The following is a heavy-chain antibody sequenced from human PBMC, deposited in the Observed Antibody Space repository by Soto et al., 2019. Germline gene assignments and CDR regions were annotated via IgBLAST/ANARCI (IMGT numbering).Heavy chain of an antibody. D-gene: IGHD3-16*01. CDR2: ISATGGGT. J-gene: IGHJ4*02. CDR3: AKDRRAGGNSAFYFDF. Sequence: GGSLRLSCAASGFKFSNYAMSWVRQAPGKGLEWVSLISATGGGTYYAGSVKVPFTISRDNSHNPLYLRMHSFTAEDTAVYYCAKDRRAGGNSAFYFDFWGQGAQVTVSS. V-gene: IGHV3-23*01. CDR1: GFKFSNYA.